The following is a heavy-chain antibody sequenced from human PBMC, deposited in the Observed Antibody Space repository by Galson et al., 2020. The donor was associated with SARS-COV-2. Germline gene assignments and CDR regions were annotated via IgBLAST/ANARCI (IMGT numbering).Heavy chain of an antibody. CDR3: AKDPGYSYGTYFDY. CDR1: GFIFSNYD. Sequence: GESLKISCAASGFIFSNYDISWVRQAPGKGLEWVSTISRSGVGTFYSDSVRGRFTISRDNSKNTLSLQMNSLRADDTALYYCAKDPGYSYGTYFDYWGRGTLVTVSS. CDR2: ISRSGVGT. D-gene: IGHD5-18*01. J-gene: IGHJ4*02. V-gene: IGHV3-23*01.